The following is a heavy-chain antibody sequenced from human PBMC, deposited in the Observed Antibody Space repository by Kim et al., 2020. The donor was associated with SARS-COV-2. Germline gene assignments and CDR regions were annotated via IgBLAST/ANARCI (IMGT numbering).Heavy chain of an antibody. CDR3: ARHVSRLLWFGAGWFDP. CDR2: IDPSDSYT. J-gene: IGHJ5*02. V-gene: IGHV5-10-1*01. Sequence: ESLKISCKGSGYSFTSYWISWVRQMPGKGLEWMGRIDPSDSYTNYSPSFQGHVTISADKSISTAYLQWSSLKASDTAMYYCARHVSRLLWFGAGWFDPWGQGTLVTVSS. CDR1: GYSFTSYW. D-gene: IGHD3-10*01.